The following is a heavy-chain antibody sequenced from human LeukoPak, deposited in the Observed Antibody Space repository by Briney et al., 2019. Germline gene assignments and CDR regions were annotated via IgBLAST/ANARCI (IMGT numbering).Heavy chain of an antibody. D-gene: IGHD2-21*01. Sequence: QPGGSLRLSCAASGFTFSSYGMHWVRQAPGKGLEWVAVIWYDGGNKYYADSVKGRFTISRDNSKNTLYLQMNSLRAEDTAVYYCAKFLPTHIVVANYYFDYWGQGTLVTVSS. J-gene: IGHJ4*02. CDR3: AKFLPTHIVVANYYFDY. V-gene: IGHV3-33*06. CDR1: GFTFSSYG. CDR2: IWYDGGNK.